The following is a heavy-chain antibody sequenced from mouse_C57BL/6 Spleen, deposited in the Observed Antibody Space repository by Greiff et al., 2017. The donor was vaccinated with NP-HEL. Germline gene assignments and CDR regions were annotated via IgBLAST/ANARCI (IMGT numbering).Heavy chain of an antibody. CDR2: ISYDGSN. Sequence: EVKLQESGPGLVKPSQSLSLTCSVTGYSITSGYYWNWIRQFPGNKLEWMGYISYDGSNNYNPSLKNRISITRDTSKNQFFLKLNSVTTEDTATYYCARERENWVYFDYWGQGTTLTVSS. D-gene: IGHD4-1*01. V-gene: IGHV3-6*01. CDR3: ARERENWVYFDY. J-gene: IGHJ2*01. CDR1: GYSITSGYY.